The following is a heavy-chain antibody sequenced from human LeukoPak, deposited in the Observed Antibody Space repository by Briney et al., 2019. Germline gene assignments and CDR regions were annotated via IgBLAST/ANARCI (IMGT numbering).Heavy chain of an antibody. J-gene: IGHJ4*02. CDR2: KYYRCKWFN. Sequence: SHTLSLTCALSGDSVSSNSAAWNWIRQSPSKGLQWLGRKYYRCKWFNDYAISVKSRITINPDTSKNQFSLQLDSVTPEDTAVYYCGRVKTESAPRLFDSWGRGTLVTVSS. D-gene: IGHD3-10*01. CDR1: GDSVSSNSAA. V-gene: IGHV6-1*01. CDR3: GRVKTESAPRLFDS.